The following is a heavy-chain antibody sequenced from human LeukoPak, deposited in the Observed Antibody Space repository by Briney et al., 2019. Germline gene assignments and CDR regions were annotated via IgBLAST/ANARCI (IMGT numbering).Heavy chain of an antibody. CDR3: ARRPRYCSGGSCFFDP. CDR1: GYNFTTYW. D-gene: IGHD2-15*01. CDR2: IYPGDSDT. V-gene: IGHV5-51*01. Sequence: GESLKISCKGSGYNFTTYWIGWVRQMPGKGLEWMGIIYPGDSDTRYSPSFQGQVTISADKSINTAYLQWSSLKASGTAMYYCARRPRYCSGGSCFFDPWGQGTLVTVSS. J-gene: IGHJ5*02.